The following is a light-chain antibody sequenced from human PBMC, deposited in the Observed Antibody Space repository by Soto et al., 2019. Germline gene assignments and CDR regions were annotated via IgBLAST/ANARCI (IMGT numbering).Light chain of an antibody. CDR3: QQSYSTPFA. CDR2: TAS. J-gene: IGKJ4*01. Sequence: DIQMTQSPATLSASVGDRVTITCRASQSISRGLAWYQQKPGKTPKLLIYTASSLQGGVPSRFSGSGSGTNFTLSISSLQPEDFATYYCQQSYSTPFAFGGGTKVEIK. CDR1: QSISRG. V-gene: IGKV1-39*01.